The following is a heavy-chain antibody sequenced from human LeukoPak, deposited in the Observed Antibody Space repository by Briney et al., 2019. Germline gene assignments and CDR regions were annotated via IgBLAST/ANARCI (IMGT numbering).Heavy chain of an antibody. CDR2: IYSSGST. D-gene: IGHD2-15*01. CDR1: GGSISSYY. CDR3: AREGYAGSWRF. V-gene: IGHV4-4*07. Sequence: PSETLSLTCTVSGGSISSYYWSWIRQPAGKGLEWIGRIYSSGSTNYNPSLKSRVTMSVDTSKNQFSLKVSSVTAADTAMYYCAREGYAGSWRFWGQGTLVTVSS. J-gene: IGHJ4*02.